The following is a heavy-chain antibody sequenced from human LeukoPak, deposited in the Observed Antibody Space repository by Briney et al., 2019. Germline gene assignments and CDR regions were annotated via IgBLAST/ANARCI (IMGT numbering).Heavy chain of an antibody. D-gene: IGHD6-6*01. CDR1: EFTFSNYG. CDR3: AKEITSSSVYTVYYGMDV. CDR2: ISSSSSYI. V-gene: IGHV3-21*04. J-gene: IGHJ6*02. Sequence: PGGCLRLSCAASEFTFSNYGMNWVRQAPGKGLEWGSSISSSSSYIYYADSVKGRFTISRDNAKNSLYLQMNSLRTEDTALYYCAKEITSSSVYTVYYGMDVWGQGTTVTVSS.